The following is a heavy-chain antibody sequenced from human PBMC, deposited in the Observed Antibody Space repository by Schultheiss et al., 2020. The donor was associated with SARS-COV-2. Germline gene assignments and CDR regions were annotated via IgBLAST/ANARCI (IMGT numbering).Heavy chain of an antibody. D-gene: IGHD6-13*01. J-gene: IGHJ6*02. CDR1: GGSISGNY. CDR3: ARDAGIAAAGTLYYYYYYGMDV. V-gene: IGHV4-59*01. CDR2: VYNSGTT. Sequence: SETLSLTCTVSGGSISGNYWSWIRQPPGKGLEWLGCVYNSGTTNYSPSLKSRVTISMDMSKNQFSLQLSSVTAADTAVYYCARDAGIAAAGTLYYYYYYGMDVWGQGTTVTVSS.